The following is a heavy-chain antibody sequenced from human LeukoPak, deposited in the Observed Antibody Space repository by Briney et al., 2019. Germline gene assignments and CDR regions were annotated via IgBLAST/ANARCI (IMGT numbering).Heavy chain of an antibody. CDR2: INWNGGST. CDR3: ARGRFLEWLPVPDY. CDR1: GFTFDDYG. V-gene: IGHV3-20*04. Sequence: GGSLRLSCAASGFTFDDYGMSWVRQAPGKGLEWVSGINWNGGSTAYADSVKGRFTISRDNAKNSLYLQVNSLRSEDTALYYCARGRFLEWLPVPDYWGQGTLVTVSS. J-gene: IGHJ4*02. D-gene: IGHD3-3*01.